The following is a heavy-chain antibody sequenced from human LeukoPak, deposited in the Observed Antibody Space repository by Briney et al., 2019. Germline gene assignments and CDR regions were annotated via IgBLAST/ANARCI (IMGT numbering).Heavy chain of an antibody. CDR3: ARAEGTSYYYYGMDV. CDR1: GFTFSSDS. J-gene: IGHJ6*02. Sequence: GGSLRLSCAASGFTFSSDSMHWVRQAPGKGPEWVSSISSSSSYIYYADSVKGRFTISRDNSKNTLYLQMNSLRAEDTAVYYCARAEGTSYYYYGMDVWGQGTTVTVSS. CDR2: ISSSSSYI. D-gene: IGHD2-2*01. V-gene: IGHV3-21*01.